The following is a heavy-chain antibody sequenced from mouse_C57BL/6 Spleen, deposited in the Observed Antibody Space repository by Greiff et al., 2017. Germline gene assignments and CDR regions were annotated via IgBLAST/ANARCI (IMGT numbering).Heavy chain of an antibody. CDR3: AREGATVVEYDMDY. D-gene: IGHD1-1*01. CDR1: GYTFTSYW. J-gene: IGHJ2*01. CDR2: IHPNSGST. Sequence: QVQLQQPGAELVKPGASVKLSCKASGYTFTSYWMHWVKQRPGQGLEWIGIIHPNSGSTNYNEKFKSKATLTVDKSSSTPYMQLSSLTSEDSAVYYCAREGATVVEYDMDYWGQGTTLTVSS. V-gene: IGHV1-64*01.